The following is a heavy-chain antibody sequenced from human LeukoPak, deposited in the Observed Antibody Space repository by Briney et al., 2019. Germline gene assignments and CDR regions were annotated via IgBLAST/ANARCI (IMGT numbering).Heavy chain of an antibody. CDR3: AKVHCISTNCNHIWTYFDY. CDR2: IIPISGTA. V-gene: IGHV1-69*05. D-gene: IGHD2-2*01. J-gene: IGHJ4*02. CDR1: GGTFSSYG. Sequence: SVKVSCKASGGTFSSYGISWVRQAPGQGLEWMGGIIPISGTAKYAQKFQGRVTMTTDTSTSTAYMELRSLRSDDTAVYYCAKVHCISTNCNHIWTYFDYWGQGTLVTVSS.